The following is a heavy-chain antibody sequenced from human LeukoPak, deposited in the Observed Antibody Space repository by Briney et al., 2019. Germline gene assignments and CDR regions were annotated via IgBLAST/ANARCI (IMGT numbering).Heavy chain of an antibody. D-gene: IGHD1-1*01. V-gene: IGHV3-48*03. CDR3: ARGGSSRPLAQ. Sequence: PGGSLRLSCAASGFTISSDEMNWARQAPGKGLEWVSYISSSGSPIYYADSVKGRFSISRDTAKNSLYLQMNSLRAEDTAVYYCARGGSSRPLAQWGQGTLVTVSS. J-gene: IGHJ4*02. CDR1: GFTISSDE. CDR2: ISSSGSPI.